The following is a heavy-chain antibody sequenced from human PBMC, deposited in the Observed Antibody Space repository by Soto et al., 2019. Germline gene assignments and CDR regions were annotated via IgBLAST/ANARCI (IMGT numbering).Heavy chain of an antibody. V-gene: IGHV4-4*07. CDR1: GGSISKFY. CDR2: VYATGTT. J-gene: IGHJ5*02. Sequence: QVQLQESGPGLVKPSETLSLSCIVSGGSISKFYWSWIRKTAGKGLEWMRRVYATGTTDYNPSLRSRITMSVDISKKTFSLRLTSVTAADTGVYYCVRDGSKTLRDWFDPWGQGKLVTVSS. D-gene: IGHD4-17*01. CDR3: VRDGSKTLRDWFDP.